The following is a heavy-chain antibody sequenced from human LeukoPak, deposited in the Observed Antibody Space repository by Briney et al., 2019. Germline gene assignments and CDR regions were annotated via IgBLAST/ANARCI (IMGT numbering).Heavy chain of an antibody. CDR2: IWYDGSNK. D-gene: IGHD6-13*01. J-gene: IGHJ4*02. V-gene: IGHV3-33*06. CDR1: GFTFSSYG. Sequence: GGSLRLSCAASGFTFSSYGMHWVRQAPGKGLEWVAVIWYDGSNKYYADSVKGRFTISRDNSKNTLFLQMNSLRAEDTAVYYCAKGGVLGRRQIAAATFDYWGQGTLVTVSS. CDR3: AKGGVLGRRQIAAATFDY.